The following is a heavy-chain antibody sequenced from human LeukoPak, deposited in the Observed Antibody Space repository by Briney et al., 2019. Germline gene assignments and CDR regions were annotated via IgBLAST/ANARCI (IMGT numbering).Heavy chain of an antibody. D-gene: IGHD6-19*01. Sequence: PGGSLRLSCAASGFTFSSYSMNWVRQAPGKGLEWVSSISSSSSYIYYADSVKGRFTISRDNAKNSLCLQMNSLRAEDTAVYYCARLSTRIAVAGTIDYWGQGTLVTVSS. CDR1: GFTFSSYS. V-gene: IGHV3-21*01. J-gene: IGHJ4*02. CDR3: ARLSTRIAVAGTIDY. CDR2: ISSSSSYI.